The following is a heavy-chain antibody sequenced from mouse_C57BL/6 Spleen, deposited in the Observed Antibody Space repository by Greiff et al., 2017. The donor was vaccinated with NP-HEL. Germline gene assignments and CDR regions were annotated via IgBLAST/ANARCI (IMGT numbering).Heavy chain of an antibody. J-gene: IGHJ3*01. CDR2: ISSGSSTI. V-gene: IGHV5-17*01. D-gene: IGHD4-1*01. CDR3: AREANWKGAWFAY. Sequence: EVKLVESGGGLVKPGGSLKLSCAASGFTFSDYGMHWVRQAPEKGLEWVAYISSGSSTIYYADTVKGRFTISRDNAKNTLFLQMTSLRSEDTAMYYCAREANWKGAWFAYWGQGTLVTVSA. CDR1: GFTFSDYG.